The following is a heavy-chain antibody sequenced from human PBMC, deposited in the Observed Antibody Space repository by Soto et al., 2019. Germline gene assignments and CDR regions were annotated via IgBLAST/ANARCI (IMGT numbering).Heavy chain of an antibody. D-gene: IGHD1-26*01. CDR1: GYTFTTSG. Sequence: QVQLVQSGPEVRKPGASVKVSCEASGYTFTTSGISWVRQVPGQGLEWMGWISTYNGDTNSAQNFQGRVLMTADTSTGTAYMELMSRKSDDTAVYYCARQGSWPYYYYGLDVWGQGTTVTVSS. J-gene: IGHJ6*02. CDR3: ARQGSWPYYYYGLDV. CDR2: ISTYNGDT. V-gene: IGHV1-18*01.